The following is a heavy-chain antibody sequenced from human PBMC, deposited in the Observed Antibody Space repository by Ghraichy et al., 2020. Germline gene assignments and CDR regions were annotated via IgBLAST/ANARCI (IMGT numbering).Heavy chain of an antibody. CDR3: AREDYSGYDAFDI. V-gene: IGHV1-2*02. Sequence: ASVKVSCKASGYTFTGYYMHWVRQAPGQGLEWMGWINPNSGGTNYAQKFQGRVTMTRDTSISTAYMELSRLRSDDTAVYYCAREDYSGYDAFDIWGQGTMVTDSS. J-gene: IGHJ3*02. CDR1: GYTFTGYY. CDR2: INPNSGGT. D-gene: IGHD3-10*01.